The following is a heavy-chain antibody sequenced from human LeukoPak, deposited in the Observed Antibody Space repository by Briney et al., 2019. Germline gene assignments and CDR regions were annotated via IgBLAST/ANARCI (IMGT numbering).Heavy chain of an antibody. CDR2: INDDEKNA. CDR3: RERRGVTGADFDY. V-gene: IGHV3-74*01. J-gene: IGHJ4*02. CDR1: GFTFTSHC. D-gene: IGHD2-21*02. Sequence: AEYGFTFTSHCMHWLRQAPGKGLVWVSHINDDEKNANYAHSVKGRFTISRDAAKNTLMLQMGSLRVEDTAFYCWRERRGVTGADFDYWGQGTMVTVSS.